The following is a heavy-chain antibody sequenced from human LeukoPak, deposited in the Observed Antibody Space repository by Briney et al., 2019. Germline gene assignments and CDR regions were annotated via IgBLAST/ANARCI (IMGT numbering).Heavy chain of an antibody. CDR2: ISSSGSTI. Sequence: GGSLRLSCAASGFTFSDYYMSWIRQAPGKGLEWLSYISSSGSTIYYADSVKGRFTISRDNAKNSLYLQMNSLRAEDTAVYYCATGAVAGTCFDYWGQGTLVTVSS. V-gene: IGHV3-11*01. CDR1: GFTFSDYY. D-gene: IGHD6-19*01. J-gene: IGHJ4*02. CDR3: ATGAVAGTCFDY.